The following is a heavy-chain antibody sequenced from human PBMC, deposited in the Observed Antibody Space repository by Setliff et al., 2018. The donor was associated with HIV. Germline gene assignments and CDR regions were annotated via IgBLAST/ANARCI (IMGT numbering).Heavy chain of an antibody. D-gene: IGHD3-22*01. CDR3: ARCYYDSSGPTDAFDI. V-gene: IGHV1-18*01. Sequence: ASVKVSCKTSGYMFIAYGMSWVRRAPGQGLEWMGWIGPYNDRTEYAQKFQGRLTMTRDTSRSTVYMELSSLRSEDTAVYYCARCYYDSSGPTDAFDIWGQGTGVTVSS. CDR1: GYMFIAYG. J-gene: IGHJ3*02. CDR2: IGPYNDRT.